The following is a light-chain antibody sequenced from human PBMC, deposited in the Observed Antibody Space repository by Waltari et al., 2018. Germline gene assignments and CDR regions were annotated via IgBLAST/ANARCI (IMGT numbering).Light chain of an antibody. CDR2: TVS. CDR3: QQSYYAPWT. Sequence: VGYRVTITCRARQSITSSLNWYPQKPGKAPKLLIHTVSSLQSGVPSRFSGSGSGTDFTLTISSLQPEDFATYSCQQSYYAPWTFGQGTKVEIK. J-gene: IGKJ1*01. V-gene: IGKV1-39*01. CDR1: QSITSS.